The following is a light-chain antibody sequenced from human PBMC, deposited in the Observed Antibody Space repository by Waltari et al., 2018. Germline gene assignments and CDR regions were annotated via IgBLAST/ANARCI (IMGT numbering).Light chain of an antibody. J-gene: IGLJ2*01. CDR1: SSDVGGYNY. Sequence: QSALTQPRSVSGSPGQSVTISCTGTSSDVGGYNYVSWYQQHPGKAPKLIIYDVTKRPSGVPDRFSGSKSGNTASLTISGLQAEDEADYYCCSYGGSYSFVVFGGG. CDR2: DVT. V-gene: IGLV2-11*01. CDR3: CSYGGSYSFVV.